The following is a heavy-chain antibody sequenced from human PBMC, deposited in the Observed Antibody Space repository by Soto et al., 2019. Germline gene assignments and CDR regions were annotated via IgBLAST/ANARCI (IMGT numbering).Heavy chain of an antibody. J-gene: IGHJ4*02. CDR3: AKDISLGELSAPDH. V-gene: IGHV3-9*01. Sequence: GGSLRLSCVASGFTFDDFAMHWVRQAPGRGLEWVSGMSWNRGSIVYADSVKGRFTISRDNAKNSLYLQMNSLRPEDTALYYCAKDISLGELSAPDHWGQGTLVTVSP. CDR2: MSWNRGSI. D-gene: IGHD3-16*02. CDR1: GFTFDDFA.